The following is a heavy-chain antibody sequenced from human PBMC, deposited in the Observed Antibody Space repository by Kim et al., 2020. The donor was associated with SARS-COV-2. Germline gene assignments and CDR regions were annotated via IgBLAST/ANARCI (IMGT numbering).Heavy chain of an antibody. J-gene: IGHJ4*02. CDR3: TADVPWAGGGEFDY. CDR2: IKATGAT. CDR1: GFTFKDAW. V-gene: IGHV3-15*01. D-gene: IGHD3-16*01. Sequence: GGSLRLSCAASGFTFKDAWMTWVRQAPGTGMEWIGLIKATGATESAAPVHGRFTISRDDSKDTVYLQINSLKSEDTAVYFCTADVPWAGGGEFDYWGQGTLVTVSS.